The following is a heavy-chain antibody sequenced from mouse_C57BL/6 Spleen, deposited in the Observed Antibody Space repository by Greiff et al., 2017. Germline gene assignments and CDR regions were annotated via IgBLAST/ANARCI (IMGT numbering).Heavy chain of an antibody. V-gene: IGHV1-69*01. CDR2: IDPSDSYT. CDR1: GYTFTSYW. Sequence: QVQLQQPGAELVMPGASVKLSCKASGYTFTSYWMHWVKQRPGQGLEWIGEIDPSDSYTNYNQKFKGKSTLTVDKSSSTAYMQLSSLTSEDSAVYYCARKKGITTGRRWYFDYWGQGTTLTVSS. J-gene: IGHJ2*01. CDR3: ARKKGITTGRRWYFDY. D-gene: IGHD2-4*01.